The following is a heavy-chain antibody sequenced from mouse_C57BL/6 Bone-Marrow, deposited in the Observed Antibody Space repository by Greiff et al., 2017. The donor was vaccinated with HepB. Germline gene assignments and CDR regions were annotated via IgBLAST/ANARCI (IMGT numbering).Heavy chain of an antibody. Sequence: VKLVESGAELVKPGASVKISCKASGYAFSSYWMNWVKQRPGKGLEGIGQIYPGDGDTNYNGKFKGKATLTADKSSSTAYMQLSSLTSEDSAVYFCARGRGNYGSTMDYWGQGTSVTVSS. CDR3: ARGRGNYGSTMDY. CDR1: GYAFSSYW. CDR2: IYPGDGDT. V-gene: IGHV1-80*01. D-gene: IGHD1-1*01. J-gene: IGHJ4*01.